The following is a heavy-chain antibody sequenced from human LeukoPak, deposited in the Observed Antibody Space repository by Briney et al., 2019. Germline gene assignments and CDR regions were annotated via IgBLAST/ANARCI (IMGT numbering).Heavy chain of an antibody. J-gene: IGHJ5*02. V-gene: IGHV4-34*01. CDR2: IYYSGST. D-gene: IGHD6-13*01. CDR1: GGSFSGYY. CDR3: ARGISSWSWFDP. Sequence: SETLSLTCAVYGGSFSGYYWSWIRQPPGKGLEWIGSIYYSGSTYYNPSLKSRVTISVDTSKNQFSLKLSSVTAADTAVYYCARGISSWSWFDPWGQGTLVTVSS.